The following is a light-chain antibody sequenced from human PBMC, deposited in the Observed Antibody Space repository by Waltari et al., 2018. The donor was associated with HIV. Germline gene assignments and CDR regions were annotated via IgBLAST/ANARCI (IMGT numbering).Light chain of an antibody. CDR2: DNN. CDR3: GTWDSSLSAVA. CDR1: SSNIGNNY. J-gene: IGLJ2*01. V-gene: IGLV1-51*01. Sequence: QSVLTQPPSVSAAPGQKVTISCSGSSSNIGNNYVSWYQQLPGTAPKLLIYDNNKRPSGIPDRFAVSKSGTSATLGITGLQTGDEADYYCGTWDSSLSAVAFGGGTKLTVL.